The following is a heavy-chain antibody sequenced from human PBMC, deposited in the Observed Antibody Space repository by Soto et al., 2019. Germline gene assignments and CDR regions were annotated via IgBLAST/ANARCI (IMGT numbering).Heavy chain of an antibody. D-gene: IGHD3-22*01. V-gene: IGHV1-69*01. CDR1: GGTFSSYA. CDR3: ARVGWNDSSGYRSHYNWFAP. CDR2: IIPIFGTA. Sequence: QVQLVQSGAEVKKPGSSVKVSCKASGGTFSSYAISWVRQAPGQGLEWMGGIIPIFGTANYGQKFQGRVTITADEATSAAYMELSSLSSEDTAVYYCARVGWNDSSGYRSHYNWFAPWGQGTLVTVSS. J-gene: IGHJ5*02.